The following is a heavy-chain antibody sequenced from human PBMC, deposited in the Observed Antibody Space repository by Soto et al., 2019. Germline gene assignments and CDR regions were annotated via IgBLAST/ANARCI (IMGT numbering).Heavy chain of an antibody. CDR2: ISYDGSKT. Sequence: GGSLRLSCSASGFTFNYYGMHWVRQAPGKGLEWVAVISYDGSKTYYEDSVKGRFTISRDNSKNTLYLQVNSLRAEDTAMYYCAKDWDYYGSSADGVFDYWGQGTLVTVSS. V-gene: IGHV3-30*18. CDR3: AKDWDYYGSSADGVFDY. D-gene: IGHD3-22*01. CDR1: GFTFNYYG. J-gene: IGHJ4*02.